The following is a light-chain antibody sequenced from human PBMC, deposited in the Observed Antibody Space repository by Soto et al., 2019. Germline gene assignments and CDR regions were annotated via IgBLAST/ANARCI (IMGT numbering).Light chain of an antibody. Sequence: QSVLTQPPSASGTPGQRVTISCSGSSSNIGSNTVNLYQQLHGTAPTFLIYENIKQPSGVHDRFSGSKSGTSASRATSGLQHEDEADYYCAAWYASLNGVLFGGGTKLTVL. V-gene: IGLV1-44*01. J-gene: IGLJ2*01. CDR3: AAWYASLNGVL. CDR1: SSNIGSNT. CDR2: ENI.